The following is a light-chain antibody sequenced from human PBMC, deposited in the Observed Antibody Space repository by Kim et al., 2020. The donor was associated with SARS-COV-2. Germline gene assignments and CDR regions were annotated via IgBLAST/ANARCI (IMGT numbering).Light chain of an antibody. CDR2: DVS. Sequence: GQSVTISCTGTSSDVGGYNYVSWYQQHPGKAPKLMIYDVSKRPSGVPDRFSGSKSGNTASLTISGLQAEDEADYYCCSYAGNYTLVFGGGTQLTVL. CDR1: SSDVGGYNY. CDR3: CSYAGNYTLV. V-gene: IGLV2-11*01. J-gene: IGLJ3*02.